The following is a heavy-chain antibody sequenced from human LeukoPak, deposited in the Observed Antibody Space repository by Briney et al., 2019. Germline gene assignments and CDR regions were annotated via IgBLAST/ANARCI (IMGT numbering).Heavy chain of an antibody. J-gene: IGHJ6*02. Sequence: GESLKISCKASGYNFTSYWIGWVRQMPGKGLEWMGIIYPGDSDTRYSPSFQGQVTISADKSISTAYLQWGSLQASDTAVYYCARQRHLNIVATMDVWGQGTTVTVS. D-gene: IGHD5-12*01. CDR2: IYPGDSDT. CDR1: GYNFTSYW. CDR3: ARQRHLNIVATMDV. V-gene: IGHV5-51*01.